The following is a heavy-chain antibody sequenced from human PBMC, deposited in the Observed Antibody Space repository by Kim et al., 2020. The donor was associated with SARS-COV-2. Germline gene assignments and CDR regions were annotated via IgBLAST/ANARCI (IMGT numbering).Heavy chain of an antibody. CDR3: TTEYYYDSSGLWGSYYFDY. V-gene: IGHV3-15*01. Sequence: GRFTISRDDSKNTLYLQMNSLKTEDTAVYYCTTEYYYDSSGLWGSYYFDYWGQGTLVTVSS. J-gene: IGHJ4*02. D-gene: IGHD3-22*01.